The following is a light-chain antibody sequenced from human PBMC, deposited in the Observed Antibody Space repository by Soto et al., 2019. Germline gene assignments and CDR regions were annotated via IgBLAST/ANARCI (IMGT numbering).Light chain of an antibody. CDR1: QGIRSY. CDR3: QQLHSYPLT. J-gene: IGKJ4*01. V-gene: IGKV1-9*01. Sequence: IQLTQSPSFLSSSVLDRVTITCRASQGIRSYLAWYQQQPGKAPKLLIYAASTLQSGVPSRFSGSGSGTEFSLTISSLQPEDFATYSCQQLHSYPLTFGGGTKVDIK. CDR2: AAS.